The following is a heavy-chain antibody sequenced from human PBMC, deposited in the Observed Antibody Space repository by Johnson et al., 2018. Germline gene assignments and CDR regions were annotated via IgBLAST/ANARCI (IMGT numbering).Heavy chain of an antibody. CDR3: GRAFNHWLLPGD. CDR1: EFTFSGYA. J-gene: IGHJ4*02. CDR2: MNTNGDGA. V-gene: IGHV3-64*07. D-gene: IGHD3-9*01. Sequence: VQLVESGGGLVQPGGSLRLSCAASEFTFSGYAMHWVRQAPGKGLESVSVMNTNGDGADDAVSAWGIFNGSRANSKNTLYLQIGRLRAEDTAVYYGGRAFNHWLLPGDWGQGTLVPVSS.